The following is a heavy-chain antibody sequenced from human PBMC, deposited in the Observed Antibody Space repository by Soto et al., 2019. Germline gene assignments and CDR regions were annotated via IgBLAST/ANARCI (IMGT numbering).Heavy chain of an antibody. CDR2: INHSGST. D-gene: IGHD1-26*01. CDR3: ARGPPGGGSGAFDI. CDR1: GGSFSGYY. V-gene: IGHV4-34*01. Sequence: SETLSLTCAVYGGSFSGYYWSWIRQPPGKGLEWIGEINHSGSTNYNPSLKSRVTISVDTSKNKFSLNLSSVTAADTAVYYCARGPPGGGSGAFDIWGQGTMVTVSS. J-gene: IGHJ3*02.